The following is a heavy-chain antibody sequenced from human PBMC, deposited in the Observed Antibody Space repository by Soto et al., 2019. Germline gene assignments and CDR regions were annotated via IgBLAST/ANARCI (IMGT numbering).Heavy chain of an antibody. D-gene: IGHD2-2*01. J-gene: IGHJ6*03. CDR3: ARLGGGSSSVYYYYMDV. CDR2: IYYSGST. V-gene: IGHV4-31*03. Sequence: SETLSLTCTVSGGSISSGGYYWSWIRQHPGKGLEWIGYIYYSGSTYYNPSLKSRVAISLDTSKNQFSLKLSSVTAADTAVYYCARLGGGSSSVYYYYMDVWGRGTTVTVSS. CDR1: GGSISSGGYY.